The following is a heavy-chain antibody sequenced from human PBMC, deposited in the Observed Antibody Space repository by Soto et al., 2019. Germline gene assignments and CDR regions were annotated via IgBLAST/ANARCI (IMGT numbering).Heavy chain of an antibody. V-gene: IGHV1-2*02. J-gene: IGHJ4*02. D-gene: IGHD1-7*01. Sequence: QVQLVQSGAEVKKPGASVKVSCEASGYTITGYYMHWVRQAPGQGLEWMGWINPNSGGTNYAQKFQGRVTMTRDTSISTAYMELSRLRSDDTAVYYCARDSLHASLQTGTAGGTLDYWGQGTLVTVSS. CDR3: ARDSLHASLQTGTAGGTLDY. CDR2: INPNSGGT. CDR1: GYTITGYY.